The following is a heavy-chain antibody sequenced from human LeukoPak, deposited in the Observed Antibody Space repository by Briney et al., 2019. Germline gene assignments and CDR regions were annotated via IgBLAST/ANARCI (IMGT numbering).Heavy chain of an antibody. V-gene: IGHV4-39*07. CDR2: IYYSGST. J-gene: IGHJ4*02. CDR3: ARRGGSASGQYYFDY. D-gene: IGHD6-25*01. CDR1: GGSISSSSYY. Sequence: SETLSLTCTVSGGSISSSSYYWGWIRQPPGKGLEWIGSIYYSGSTYYNPSLKSRVTISVDTSKNQFSLKLSSVTAADTAVYYCARRGGSASGQYYFDYWGQGTLVTVSS.